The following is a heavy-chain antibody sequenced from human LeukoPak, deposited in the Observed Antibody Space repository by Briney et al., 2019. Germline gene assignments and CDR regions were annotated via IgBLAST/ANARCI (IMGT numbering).Heavy chain of an antibody. CDR1: GYSFTGYY. CDR2: ISPNSGAT. Sequence: ASVKVSCGASGYSFTGYYMHWVRQAPGQGLEWMGWISPNSGATSYAQKFQGRVTLTKDTSISTAYMELSSLTSDDTAVYYCVRAPAPIKYNLDYWGQGTLVTVSS. CDR3: VRAPAPIKYNLDY. D-gene: IGHD1-14*01. V-gene: IGHV1-2*02. J-gene: IGHJ4*02.